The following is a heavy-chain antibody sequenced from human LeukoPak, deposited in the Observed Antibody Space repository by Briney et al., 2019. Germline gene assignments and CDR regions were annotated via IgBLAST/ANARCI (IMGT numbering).Heavy chain of an antibody. V-gene: IGHV3-30*18. CDR2: ISYDGSNK. Sequence: GRSLRLSCAASGFTFSSYGMHWVRQASGKGLEWVAVISYDGSNKYYADSVKGRFTISRDNSKNTLYLQMNSLRAEDTAVYYCAKSPYGDYGTEYAFDIWGQGTMVTVSS. J-gene: IGHJ3*02. D-gene: IGHD4-17*01. CDR3: AKSPYGDYGTEYAFDI. CDR1: GFTFSSYG.